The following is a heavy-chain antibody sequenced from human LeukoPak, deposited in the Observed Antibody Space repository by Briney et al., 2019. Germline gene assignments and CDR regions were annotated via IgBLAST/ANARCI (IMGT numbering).Heavy chain of an antibody. D-gene: IGHD3-16*01. CDR2: IKPDGSVK. J-gene: IGHJ4*02. Sequence: GGALRLSCAASGFDFTIFLMSWVRQAPGKGLQCVAHIKPDGSVKNYLDSVKGRFTISRDNAKNSIFLQMTSLRVEDTAAYYCVRDRGWGGDDYWGQGAMVAVSS. CDR1: GFDFTIFL. V-gene: IGHV3-7*01. CDR3: VRDRGWGGDDY.